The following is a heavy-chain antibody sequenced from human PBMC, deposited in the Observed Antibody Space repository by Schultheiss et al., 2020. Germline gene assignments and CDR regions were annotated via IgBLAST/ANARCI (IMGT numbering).Heavy chain of an antibody. CDR2: IYYSGSS. Sequence: SQTLSLTCTVSGGSISSYYWSWIRQPPGKRLEWIGDIYYSGSSNYNPSLKSRVTISVDTSKNQFSLKLSSVTAADTAVYFCARALDYSRKGETYFYYYMDVWGKGTTGTVSS. CDR1: GGSISSYY. D-gene: IGHD6-13*01. J-gene: IGHJ6*03. CDR3: ARALDYSRKGETYFYYYMDV. V-gene: IGHV4-59*08.